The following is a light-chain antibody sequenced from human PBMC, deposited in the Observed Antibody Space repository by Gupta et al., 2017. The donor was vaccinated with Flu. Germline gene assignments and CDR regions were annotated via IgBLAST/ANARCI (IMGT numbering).Light chain of an antibody. CDR3: QQYNSWPPVT. CDR1: QSVSSN. Sequence: EIVMKQSPATLSVSKGERATLSCRANQSVSSNLAWYQQKPGQAPSLLLYGASTRANGIPARFSGSWSGTEFTLTSSSLQSEVVAVYCCQQYNSWPPVTFGQGTRLEIK. V-gene: IGKV3-15*01. J-gene: IGKJ5*01. CDR2: GAS.